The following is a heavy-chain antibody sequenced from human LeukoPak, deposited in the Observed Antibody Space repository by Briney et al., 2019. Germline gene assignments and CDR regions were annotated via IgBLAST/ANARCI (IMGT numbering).Heavy chain of an antibody. CDR3: ARDYYYGGNAEYFQH. D-gene: IGHD4-23*01. J-gene: IGHJ1*01. CDR2: FYSGGST. CDR1: GFTVSSNY. V-gene: IGHV3-53*01. Sequence: PGGSLRLSCAASGFTVSSNYMSWVRQAPGKGLEWVSVFYSGGSTYYADSVKGRFTISRDNSKNTLYLQMNSLRAEDTAVYYCARDYYYGGNAEYFQHWGQGTLVTVSS.